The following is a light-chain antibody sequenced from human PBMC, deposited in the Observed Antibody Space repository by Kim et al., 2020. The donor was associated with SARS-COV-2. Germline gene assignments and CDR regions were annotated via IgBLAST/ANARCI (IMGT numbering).Light chain of an antibody. CDR1: SSDIGGYEY. V-gene: IGLV2-14*03. CDR2: AHT. Sequence: SVTISYTGASSDIGGYEYVSWYQHHAGGPPKLIIYAHTKRPSGVSNRFSASESGITASLTIAGLQAEDDADYYCSSYTSTSNLVFGGGTKVTVL. CDR3: SSYTSTSNLV. J-gene: IGLJ2*01.